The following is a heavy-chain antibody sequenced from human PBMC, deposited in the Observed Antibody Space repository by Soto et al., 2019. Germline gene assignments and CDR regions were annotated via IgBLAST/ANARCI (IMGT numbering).Heavy chain of an antibody. CDR3: ARVAGISYYNHMDV. CDR2: IFSSGSP. CDR1: GGSLKTYY. V-gene: IGHV4-59*01. Sequence: QVHLQESGPGLVRPSETLSLTCSVSGGSLKTYYWSWIRQPPGRGLEGIGYIFSSGSPNYNPSLRSRVTMSVETSNNQFSLKMSSVTAADTAVYYCARVAGISYYNHMDVWGKGTTVTVSS. J-gene: IGHJ6*03. D-gene: IGHD6-19*01.